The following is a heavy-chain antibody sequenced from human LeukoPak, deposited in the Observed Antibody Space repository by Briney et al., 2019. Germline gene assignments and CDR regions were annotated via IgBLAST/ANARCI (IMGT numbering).Heavy chain of an antibody. V-gene: IGHV3-23*01. D-gene: IGHD2-15*01. Sequence: GGSLRLSCAASGFTFSSYAMSWVRQAPGKGLEWVSAISGSGGSTYYADSVKGRFTISRDNAKNSLYLQMSSLRAEDTAVYYCARNLPNYCSGGSCRLVVFDYWGQGTLVTVSS. CDR2: ISGSGGST. CDR1: GFTFSSYA. CDR3: ARNLPNYCSGGSCRLVVFDY. J-gene: IGHJ4*02.